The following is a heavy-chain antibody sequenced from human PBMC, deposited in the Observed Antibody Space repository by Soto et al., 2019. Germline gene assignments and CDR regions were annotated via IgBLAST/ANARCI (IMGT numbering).Heavy chain of an antibody. J-gene: IGHJ3*02. CDR1: GSTFSSYA. CDR2: IIPIFGTA. Sequence: SVTVFCKASGSTFSSYAISWVPQAPGQGLEWMGGIIPIFGTANYAQKFQGRVTITGDESTSTAYMELSSLRSEDTAVYYCARPLQDYYDSSGGGGAFDIWGQGTMVTVSS. CDR3: ARPLQDYYDSSGGGGAFDI. V-gene: IGHV1-69*01. D-gene: IGHD3-22*01.